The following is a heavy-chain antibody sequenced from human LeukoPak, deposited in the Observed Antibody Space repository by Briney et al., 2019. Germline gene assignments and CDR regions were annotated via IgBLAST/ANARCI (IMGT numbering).Heavy chain of an antibody. J-gene: IGHJ4*02. CDR1: GGSISSYY. CDR2: IYSSGST. CDR3: ARHVGIHLWSLYFDY. D-gene: IGHD5-18*01. V-gene: IGHV4-59*08. Sequence: SETLSLTCIVSGGSISSYYRSWIRQPPGKGLEWVGYIYSSGSTDYNASLKSRVTISLDTSNHQFSLKLSSVTGADTAVYYCARHVGIHLWSLYFDYWGQGTLVTVSS.